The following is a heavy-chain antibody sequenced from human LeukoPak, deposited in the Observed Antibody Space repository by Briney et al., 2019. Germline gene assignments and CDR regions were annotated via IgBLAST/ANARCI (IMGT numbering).Heavy chain of an antibody. V-gene: IGHV5-51*01. CDR1: GYSFTSYW. D-gene: IGHD6-13*01. CDR3: ARPVYPTKAAATRYDY. Sequence: GESLKISCKGSGYSFTSYWIGWVRQMPGKGLEWMGTIYPGDSDTRYSPSFQGQVTISADKSISTAYLQWSSLKASDTAMYYCARPVYPTKAAATRYDYWGQGTLVTVSS. J-gene: IGHJ4*02. CDR2: IYPGDSDT.